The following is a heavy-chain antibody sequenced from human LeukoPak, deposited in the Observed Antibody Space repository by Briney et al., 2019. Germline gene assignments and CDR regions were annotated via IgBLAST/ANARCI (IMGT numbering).Heavy chain of an antibody. V-gene: IGHV4-39*01. J-gene: IGHJ2*01. CDR3: ASLAHYYDSSGYPDGWYFDL. CDR2: IYYSGST. Sequence: SETLSLTCTVSGGSISSSSYYWGWIRQPPGKGLEWIGSIYYSGSTYYNPSLKSRVPISVDTSKNQFSLKLSSVTAADAAVYYCASLAHYYDSSGYPDGWYFDLWGRGTLVTVSS. D-gene: IGHD3-22*01. CDR1: GGSISSSSYY.